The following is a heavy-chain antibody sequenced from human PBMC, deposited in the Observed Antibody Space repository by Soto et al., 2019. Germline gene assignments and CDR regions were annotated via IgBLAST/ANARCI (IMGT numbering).Heavy chain of an antibody. CDR3: AKWTRSVAAGWFDP. CDR1: GFTFSSYG. V-gene: IGHV3-30*18. CDR2: ISYDGSNK. Sequence: GGSLRLSCAAPGFTFSSYGMHWVRQAPGKGLEWVAVISYDGSNKYYADSVKGRFTISRDNSKNTLYLQMNSLRAEDTAVYYCAKWTRSVAAGWFDPWGQGTLVTVSS. J-gene: IGHJ5*02. D-gene: IGHD6-25*01.